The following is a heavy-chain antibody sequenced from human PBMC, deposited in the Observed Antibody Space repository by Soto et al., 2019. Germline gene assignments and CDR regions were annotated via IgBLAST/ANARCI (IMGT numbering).Heavy chain of an antibody. J-gene: IGHJ6*02. D-gene: IGHD2-8*01. Sequence: PSETLSLTCTVSGDSIRSYYWSWIRQPPGKGLEWIGYISYTGSTHYNPSLKSRGTISADTSKNQFSLKLSSVTTAETALYYCWTEPVDAPYYYYGMDVCGQGSPVTVYS. CDR3: WTEPVDAPYYYYGMDV. V-gene: IGHV4-59*01. CDR1: GDSIRSYY. CDR2: ISYTGST.